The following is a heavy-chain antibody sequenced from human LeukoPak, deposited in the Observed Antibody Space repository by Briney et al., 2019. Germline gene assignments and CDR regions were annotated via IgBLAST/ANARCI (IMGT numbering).Heavy chain of an antibody. CDR2: ISGSGGST. D-gene: IGHD5-18*01. CDR1: GFTFSSYA. V-gene: IGHV3-23*01. J-gene: IGHJ4*02. Sequence: GGSLRLSCAASGFTFSSYAMSWVRQAPGKGLEWVPAISGSGGSTYYADSVKGRFTISRDNSKNTLYLQMNSLRAEDTAVYYCAKGYSYGPIRYWGQGTLVTVSS. CDR3: AKGYSYGPIRY.